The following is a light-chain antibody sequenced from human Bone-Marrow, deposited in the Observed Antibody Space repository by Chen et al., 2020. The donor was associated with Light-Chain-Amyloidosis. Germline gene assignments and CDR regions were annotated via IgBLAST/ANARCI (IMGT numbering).Light chain of an antibody. CDR3: QVWDRSSDRPV. CDR2: DDS. V-gene: IGLV3-21*02. CDR1: NIGSTS. J-gene: IGLJ3*02. Sequence: SYVLTQPSSVSVAPGQTATIACGGYNIGSTSVHWYQQTPGQAPLLVVYDDSDRHSGIPVRLSGSHSGNPDPLPISRVEAGDEADYYCQVWDRSSDRPVFGGGTKLTVL.